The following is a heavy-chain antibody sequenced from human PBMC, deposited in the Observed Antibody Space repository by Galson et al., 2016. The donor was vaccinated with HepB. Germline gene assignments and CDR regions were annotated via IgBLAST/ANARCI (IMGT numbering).Heavy chain of an antibody. CDR1: GFTFDDYA. V-gene: IGHV3-9*01. J-gene: IGHJ6*04. CDR3: AKDGPIAAAGILSLGMDV. D-gene: IGHD6-13*01. CDR2: ISWNSGSI. Sequence: SLRLSCAASGFTFDDYAMHWVRQAPGKGLEWVSGISWNSGSIGYADSVKGRFTISRDNAKNSLYLQMNSLRAEETALYYCAKDGPIAAAGILSLGMDVWGKGTTVTVSS.